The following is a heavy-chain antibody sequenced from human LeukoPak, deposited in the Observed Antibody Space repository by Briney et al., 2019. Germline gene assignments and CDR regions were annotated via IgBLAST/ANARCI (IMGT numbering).Heavy chain of an antibody. CDR2: ISSSSSYI. J-gene: IGHJ4*02. CDR3: ARVPLSTYYYDSSGYPY. D-gene: IGHD3-22*01. Sequence: GGSLRLSCAASGFTFSSYSMNWVRQAPGKGLEWVSSISSSSSYIYYADSVKGRFTISRDNAKNSLYLQMNSLRAGDTVVYYCARVPLSTYYYDSSGYPYWGQGTLVTVSS. CDR1: GFTFSSYS. V-gene: IGHV3-21*01.